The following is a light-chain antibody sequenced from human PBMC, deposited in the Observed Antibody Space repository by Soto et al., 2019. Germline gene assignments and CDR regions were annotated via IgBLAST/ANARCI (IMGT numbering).Light chain of an antibody. Sequence: DIQMTQSPSSLSASVRDRVTITCRASQSISSYLNWYQQKPGKAPKLLIYAASSFQSGVPSRFSGSGSGTNFTLTISSLQPEDFATYYCQQSYSTPGTFGQGTKVEIK. CDR2: AAS. V-gene: IGKV1-39*01. CDR3: QQSYSTPGT. J-gene: IGKJ1*01. CDR1: QSISSY.